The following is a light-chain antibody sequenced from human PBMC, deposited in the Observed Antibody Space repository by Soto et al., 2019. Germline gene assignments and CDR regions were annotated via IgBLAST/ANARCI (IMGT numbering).Light chain of an antibody. V-gene: IGLV1-40*01. J-gene: IGLJ3*02. CDR1: SSNIGAGYN. CDR3: QSYDDSLSGSGV. Sequence: QLVLTQPPSVSGAPGQRVTISCTGSSSNIGAGYNVHWYQQLPGTAPKLLIYSNTNRPSGVPDRFSGSKSGTSASLAIAGLQAEDEADYFCQSYDDSLSGSGVFGGGTKLTVL. CDR2: SNT.